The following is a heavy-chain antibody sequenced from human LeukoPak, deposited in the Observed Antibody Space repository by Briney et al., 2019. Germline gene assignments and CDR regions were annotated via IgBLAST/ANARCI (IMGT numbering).Heavy chain of an antibody. D-gene: IGHD7-27*01. V-gene: IGHV3-33*01. CDR1: GFTFSSYG. CDR2: ICYGGSNK. Sequence: GGSLRLSCAASGFTFSSYGMHWVRQAPGKGLEWVAVICYGGSNKYYADSVKGRFTISRDNSKNTLYLQMNSLRAEDSAVYYCARDASGFSFDSWGQGNLVTVSS. CDR3: ARDASGFSFDS. J-gene: IGHJ4*02.